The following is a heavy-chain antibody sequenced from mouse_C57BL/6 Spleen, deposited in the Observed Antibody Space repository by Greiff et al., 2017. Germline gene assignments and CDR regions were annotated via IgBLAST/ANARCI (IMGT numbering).Heavy chain of an antibody. V-gene: IGHV3-6*01. CDR1: GYSITSGYY. Sequence: EVKLQESGPGLVKPSQSLSLTCSVTGYSITSGYYWNWLRQFPGNKLEWMGYISYDGSNNYNPSLKNRISITRDTSKNQFFLKLNSVTTEDTATYYCARYFDVWGTGTTVTVSS. J-gene: IGHJ1*03. CDR3: ARYFDV. CDR2: ISYDGSN.